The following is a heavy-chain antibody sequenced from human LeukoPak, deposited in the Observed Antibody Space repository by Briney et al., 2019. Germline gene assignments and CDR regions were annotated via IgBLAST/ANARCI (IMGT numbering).Heavy chain of an antibody. CDR3: AGSSPAVAGTSPSSGVAY. CDR2: IYSGGST. V-gene: IGHV3-66*01. D-gene: IGHD6-19*01. J-gene: IGHJ4*02. CDR1: GFTVSSNY. Sequence: GGSLRLSCAASGFTVSSNYMSWVRQAPGKGLEWVSVIYSGGSTYYADSVKGRFTISRDNSKNTLYLQMNSLRAEDTAVYYCAGSSPAVAGTSPSSGVAYWGQGTLVTVSS.